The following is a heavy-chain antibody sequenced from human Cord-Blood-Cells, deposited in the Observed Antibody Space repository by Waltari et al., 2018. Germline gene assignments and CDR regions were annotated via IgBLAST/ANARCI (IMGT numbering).Heavy chain of an antibody. Sequence: QVQLQESGPGLVKPSQTLSLTCTVSGGSISSGDYYWSWIRQPPGKGLEWIGYIYYSGSTYYTPSLKSRVTISVDTSKNQFSLKLSSVTAADTAVYYCARWKLAAAGTFFAFDIWGQGTMVTVSS. J-gene: IGHJ3*02. D-gene: IGHD6-13*01. CDR1: GGSISSGDYY. V-gene: IGHV4-30-4*01. CDR2: IYYSGST. CDR3: ARWKLAAAGTFFAFDI.